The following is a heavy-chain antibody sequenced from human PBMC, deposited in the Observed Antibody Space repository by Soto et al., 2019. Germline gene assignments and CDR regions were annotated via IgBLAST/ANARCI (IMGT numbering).Heavy chain of an antibody. V-gene: IGHV4-30-4*01. CDR1: GGSISSGDYY. D-gene: IGHD5-18*01. CDR2: IYYSGST. CDR3: ASSSYGYTFYDY. Sequence: QVQLQESGPGLVKPSQTLSLTCTVSGGSISSGDYYWSWIRQPPGKGLEWIGYIYYSGSTYYNPSPPRRVTISVDTAKNQFSLKLSSVTAAATAVYYCASSSYGYTFYDYWGQGTLVTVSS. J-gene: IGHJ4*02.